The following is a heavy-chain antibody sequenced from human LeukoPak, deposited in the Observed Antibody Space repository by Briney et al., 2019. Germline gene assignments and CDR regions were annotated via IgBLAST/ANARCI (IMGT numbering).Heavy chain of an antibody. CDR2: VSSSGSYT. D-gene: IGHD6-13*01. CDR1: GFSLSNYI. J-gene: IGHJ3*02. V-gene: IGHV3-21*01. Sequence: GGSLRLSCVASGFSLSNYIMSWVRQAPGKGLEWVSTVSSSGSYTYYADSVKGRFTISRDNAKNSLYLQMNSLRAEDTAVYYCAGGGLGSSWFDAFDIWGQGTMVTVSS. CDR3: AGGGLGSSWFDAFDI.